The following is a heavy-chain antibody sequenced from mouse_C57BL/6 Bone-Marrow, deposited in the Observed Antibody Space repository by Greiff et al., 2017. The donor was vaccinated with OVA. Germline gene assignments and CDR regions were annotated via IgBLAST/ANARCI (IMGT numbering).Heavy chain of an antibody. D-gene: IGHD2-2*01. J-gene: IGHJ3*01. Sequence: QVHLKESGPGLVQPSQSLSITCTVSGFSLTSYGVHWVRQSPGKGLEWLGVIWSGGSTDYNAAFISRLSISKDNSKSQVFFKMNSLQADDTAIYYCARPSMVTAFAYWGQGTLVTVSA. CDR3: ARPSMVTAFAY. CDR1: GFSLTSYG. CDR2: IWSGGST. V-gene: IGHV2-2*01.